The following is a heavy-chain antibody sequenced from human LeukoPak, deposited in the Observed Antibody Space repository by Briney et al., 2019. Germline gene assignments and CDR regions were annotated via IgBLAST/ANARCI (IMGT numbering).Heavy chain of an antibody. CDR3: ARLSAYYYGSYFYYYMDV. CDR2: ISSSSPYI. D-gene: IGHD3-10*01. J-gene: IGHJ6*03. V-gene: IGHV3-21*06. CDR1: GFTFSDNS. Sequence: PGGSLRLSCAASGFTFSDNSMNWVRQAPGKGLEWVASISSSSPYIYYTDSVKGRFTISRDNAKNSVYLQMNSLKGEDTALYYCARLSAYYYGSYFYYYMDVWGKGTTVTVSS.